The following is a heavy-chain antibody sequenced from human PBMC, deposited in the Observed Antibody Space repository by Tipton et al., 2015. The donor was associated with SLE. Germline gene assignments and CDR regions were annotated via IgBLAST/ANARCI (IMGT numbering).Heavy chain of an antibody. J-gene: IGHJ4*02. D-gene: IGHD3-22*01. CDR1: GYSISSGYY. CDR3: ARGMIVVVSFDC. Sequence: TLSLTCAVSGYSISSGYYWGWIRQPPGKGLEWIGSIYHSGSTYYNPSLKSRVTISVDTSKNQFSLKLSSVTAADTAVYYCARGMIVVVSFDCWGQGTLVTVSS. V-gene: IGHV4-38-2*01. CDR2: IYHSGST.